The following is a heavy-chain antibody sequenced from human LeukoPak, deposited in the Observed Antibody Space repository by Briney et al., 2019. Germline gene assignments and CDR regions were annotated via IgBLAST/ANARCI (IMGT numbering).Heavy chain of an antibody. CDR1: AGSLNNFF. J-gene: IGHJ6*02. CDR2: IHSTGST. CDR3: ARDQWEVRRVLVGGMDV. D-gene: IGHD1-26*01. Sequence: SQTLSPTCTVSAGSLNNFFWSWIRQPQRKVLEWNGSIHSTGSTNSNRALKSRVTISVDTSPNHFSLKLTSVSAADTAVYYCARDQWEVRRVLVGGMDVWGQGTTVTVSS. V-gene: IGHV4-59*01.